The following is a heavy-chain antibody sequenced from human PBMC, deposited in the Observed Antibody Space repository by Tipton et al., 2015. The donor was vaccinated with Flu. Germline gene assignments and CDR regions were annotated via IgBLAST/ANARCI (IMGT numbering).Heavy chain of an antibody. V-gene: IGHV4-31*03. CDR3: ARDGAGYSHTTARQYFYGLDV. J-gene: IGHJ6*02. CDR2: VYYTGTT. D-gene: IGHD5-18*01. Sequence: TLSLTCTVSGGSISSSNYYWGWIRQVSGRGLEWMGYVYYTGTTYSNPSLKSRMSMSVDTSKNHFSLTLTSVTAADTGVYYCARDGAGYSHTTARQYFYGLDVWGQGTTVTVSS. CDR1: GGSISSSNYY.